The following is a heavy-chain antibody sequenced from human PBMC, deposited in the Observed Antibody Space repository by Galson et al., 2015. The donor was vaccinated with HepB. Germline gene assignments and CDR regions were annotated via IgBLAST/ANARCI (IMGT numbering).Heavy chain of an antibody. V-gene: IGHV1-69*13. CDR1: GGTFSSYA. CDR3: ARDLSSLRNTGGFDI. D-gene: IGHD4-17*01. J-gene: IGHJ3*02. CDR2: IIPIFGTA. Sequence: SVKVSCKASGGTFSSYAISWVRQAPGQGLEWMGGIIPIFGTANYAQKFQGRVTITADESTSTAYMELSSLRSEDTAVYYCARDLSSLRNTGGFDIWGQGTMVTVPS.